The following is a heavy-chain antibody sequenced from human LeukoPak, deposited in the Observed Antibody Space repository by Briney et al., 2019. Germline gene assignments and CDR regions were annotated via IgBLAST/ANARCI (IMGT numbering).Heavy chain of an antibody. D-gene: IGHD3-3*01. CDR3: ARESDFWSGSLPSSHYYYYMDV. CDR1: GGSISSYY. CDR2: IYTSGST. V-gene: IGHV4-4*07. J-gene: IGHJ6*03. Sequence: PSETPSLTCTVSGGSISSYYWSWIRQPAGKGLEWIGRIYTSGSTNYNPSLKSRVTMSVDTSKNQFSLKLSSVTAADTAVYYCARESDFWSGSLPSSHYYYYMDVWGKGTTVTVSS.